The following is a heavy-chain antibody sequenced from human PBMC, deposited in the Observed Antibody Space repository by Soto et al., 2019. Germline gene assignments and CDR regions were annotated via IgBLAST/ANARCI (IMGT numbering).Heavy chain of an antibody. Sequence: QVQLEESGGGVVQPGKSLRLSFAASGFIFSTYGMHWVRQAPGKGLQWVAVIWYDGSNKYYADSVKGRFTISRDNLKNTLYLQMDALSVEDTALYYCARAVGPFDYWGQGTLVTVSS. D-gene: IGHD1-26*01. CDR2: IWYDGSNK. CDR3: ARAVGPFDY. V-gene: IGHV3-33*01. CDR1: GFIFSTYG. J-gene: IGHJ4*02.